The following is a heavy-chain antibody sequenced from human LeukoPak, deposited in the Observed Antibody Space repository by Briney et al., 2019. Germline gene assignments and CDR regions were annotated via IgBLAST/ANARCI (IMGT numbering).Heavy chain of an antibody. D-gene: IGHD3-9*01. J-gene: IGHJ4*02. CDR3: AKDSYYDILTGYYNNYVFDY. V-gene: IGHV3-23*01. CDR1: GFTFSSYA. CDR2: ISGSGGST. Sequence: PGGSLRLSCAASGFTFSSYAMSWVRQAPGKGLEWVSAISGSGGSTYYADSVKGRFTISRDNSKNTLYLQMNSLRAEDTAVYYCAKDSYYDILTGYYNNYVFDYWGQGTLVTVSS.